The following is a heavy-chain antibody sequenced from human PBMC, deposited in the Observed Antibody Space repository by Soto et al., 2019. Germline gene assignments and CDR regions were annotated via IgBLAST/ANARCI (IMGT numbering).Heavy chain of an antibody. J-gene: IGHJ6*02. CDR2: IIPIFGTA. CDR3: ARSQGGSSSLDIYYYYYYGMDV. CDR1: GGTFSSYA. V-gene: IGHV1-69*01. D-gene: IGHD2-15*01. Sequence: QVQLVQAGAEVKKPGSSVKVFCKAPGGTFSSYAISWVRQAPGQGLEWMGGIIPIFGTANYAQKFQGRVTIPADESTSTGYMDLTRLRSEETAVNYCARSQGGSSSLDIYYYYYYGMDVWGQGTTVTVSS.